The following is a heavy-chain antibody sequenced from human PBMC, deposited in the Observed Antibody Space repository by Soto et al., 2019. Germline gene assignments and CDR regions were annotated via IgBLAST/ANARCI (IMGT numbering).Heavy chain of an antibody. CDR2: ISSSSSYT. V-gene: IGHV3-11*06. J-gene: IGHJ6*02. CDR3: ARDHLRFLEWLLTDYGMDV. D-gene: IGHD3-3*01. CDR1: GFTFSDYY. Sequence: GGSLRLSCAASGFTFSDYYMSWIRQAPGKWLEWVSYISSSSSYTNYADSVKGRFTISRDNAKNSLYLQMNSLRAEDTAVYYCARDHLRFLEWLLTDYGMDVWGQGTTVTVSS.